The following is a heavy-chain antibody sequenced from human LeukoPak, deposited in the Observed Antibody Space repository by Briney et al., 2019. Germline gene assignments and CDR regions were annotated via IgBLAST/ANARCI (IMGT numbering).Heavy chain of an antibody. CDR2: IYYSGST. D-gene: IGHD3-3*01. J-gene: IGHJ4*02. Sequence: PSETLSLTCTVSGGSISSYYWSWIRQPPGEGLEWIGYIYYSGSTNYSPSLKSRVTISVDTSKNQFSLKLSSVTAADTAVYYCARGADYDFWSGYWYWGQGTLVTVSS. V-gene: IGHV4-59*01. CDR3: ARGADYDFWSGYWY. CDR1: GGSISSYY.